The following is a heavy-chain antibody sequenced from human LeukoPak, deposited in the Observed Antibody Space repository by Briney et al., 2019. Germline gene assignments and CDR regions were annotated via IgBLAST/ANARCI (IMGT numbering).Heavy chain of an antibody. CDR1: GFTFSSYS. Sequence: GGSLRLSCAASGFTFSSYSMNWVRQAPGKGLEWVSSISSSSYIYYADSVKGRFTISRDNAKNSLYLQMNSLRAEDTAVYYCARVFSGYDASDYWGQGTLVTVSS. J-gene: IGHJ4*02. V-gene: IGHV3-21*01. D-gene: IGHD5-12*01. CDR3: ARVFSGYDASDY. CDR2: ISSSSYI.